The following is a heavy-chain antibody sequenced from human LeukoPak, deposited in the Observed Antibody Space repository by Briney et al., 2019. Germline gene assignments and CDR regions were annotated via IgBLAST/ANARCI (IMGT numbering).Heavy chain of an antibody. V-gene: IGHV1-18*04. CDR3: ARKPRGYYYYYMDV. J-gene: IGHJ6*03. CDR2: ISAYNGNT. Sequence: ASVKVSCKASGYTFTGYYMHWVRQAPGQGLEWMGWISAYNGNTNYAQKLQGRVTMTTDTSTSTAYMELRSLRSDDTAVYYCARKPRGYYYYYMDVWGKGTTVTVSS. CDR1: GYTFTGYY.